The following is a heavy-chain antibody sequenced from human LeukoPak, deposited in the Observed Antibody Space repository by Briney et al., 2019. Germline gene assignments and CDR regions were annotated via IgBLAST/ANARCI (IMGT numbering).Heavy chain of an antibody. J-gene: IGHJ4*02. V-gene: IGHV3-30*04. CDR1: GFTFSSYA. CDR3: ARSGYSSSFDY. CDR2: ISYDGSNK. D-gene: IGHD6-13*01. Sequence: GRSLKLSCAASGFTFSSYAMHWVRQAPGKGLEWVAVISYDGSNKYYADSVKGRFTISRDNSKNTLYLQMNSLRAEATAVYYCARSGYSSSFDYWGQGTLVTVSS.